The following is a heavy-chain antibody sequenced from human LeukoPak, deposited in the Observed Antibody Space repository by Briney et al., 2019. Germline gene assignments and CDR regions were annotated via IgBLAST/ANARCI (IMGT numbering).Heavy chain of an antibody. V-gene: IGHV1-2*02. CDR3: AFLDIYDGSGYYKGYFNY. Sequence: ASVKVSCKASEYTFTGYYLHWVRQAPGQGLEWMGWINPHSGDTDYAQKFQGRVTMTEDTSTDTAYMELSTLRSEDTAVYYCAFLDIYDGSGYYKGYFNYWGQGTLVTVSS. J-gene: IGHJ4*02. D-gene: IGHD3-22*01. CDR1: EYTFTGYY. CDR2: INPHSGDT.